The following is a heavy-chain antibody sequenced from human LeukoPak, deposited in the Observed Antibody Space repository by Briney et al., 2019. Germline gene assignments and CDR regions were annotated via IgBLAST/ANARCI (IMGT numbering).Heavy chain of an antibody. CDR2: IWYDGSNK. CDR1: GFTFSSYG. V-gene: IGHV3-33*01. D-gene: IGHD3-10*01. J-gene: IGHJ4*02. CDR3: ARGRSKGSYPDY. Sequence: GRSLRLSCAASGFTFSSYGMHWVRQAPGKGLEWVAVIWYDGSNKYYAESVKGRFTISRDNSKNTLYLQMNSLRAEDTAVYYCARGRSKGSYPDYWGQGTLVTVSS.